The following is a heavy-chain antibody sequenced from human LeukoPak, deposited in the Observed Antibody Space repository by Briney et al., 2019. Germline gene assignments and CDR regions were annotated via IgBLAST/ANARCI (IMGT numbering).Heavy chain of an antibody. CDR1: GFTFTSSA. Sequence: ASVKVSCKASGFTFTSSAVQWVRQARGQRPERIGWIVVGSGNTNYAQKFQERVTITRDMSTSTAYMELSSLRSEDTAVYYCARVDTAMVRGDYYYYGMDVWGKGTTVTVSS. CDR2: IVVGSGNT. CDR3: ARVDTAMVRGDYYYYGMDV. J-gene: IGHJ6*04. V-gene: IGHV1-58*01. D-gene: IGHD5-18*01.